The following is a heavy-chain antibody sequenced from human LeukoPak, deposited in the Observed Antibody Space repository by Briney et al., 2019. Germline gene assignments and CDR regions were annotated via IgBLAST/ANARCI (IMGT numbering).Heavy chain of an antibody. Sequence: SGGSLRLSCAGSGFTFSDYDMHWVRQAPGMGLEWVATISYAGSNKYYADSVKGRFTISRDNSKNTLYLQMNSLRAEDTAVYYCAKLSLLAPSDYWGQGTLVTVSS. CDR1: GFTFSDYD. J-gene: IGHJ4*02. D-gene: IGHD2-15*01. CDR3: AKLSLLAPSDY. CDR2: ISYAGSNK. V-gene: IGHV3-30*18.